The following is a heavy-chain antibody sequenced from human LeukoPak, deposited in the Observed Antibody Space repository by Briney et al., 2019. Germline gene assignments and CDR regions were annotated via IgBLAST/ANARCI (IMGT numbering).Heavy chain of an antibody. Sequence: SETLSLTCAVYGGSFSGYYWSWIRQPPGKGLEWIGEINHSGSTNYNPSLKSRVTISVDTSKNQFSLKLSSVTAADTAVYYCARDRLDGYNSNFDYWGQGTLVTVSS. CDR2: INHSGST. J-gene: IGHJ4*02. CDR3: ARDRLDGYNSNFDY. D-gene: IGHD5-24*01. CDR1: GGSFSGYY. V-gene: IGHV4-34*01.